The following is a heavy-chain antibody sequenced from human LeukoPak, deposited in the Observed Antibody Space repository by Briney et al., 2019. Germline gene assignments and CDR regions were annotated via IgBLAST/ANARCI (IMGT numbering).Heavy chain of an antibody. J-gene: IGHJ3*02. CDR2: IYYSGST. Sequence: SETLSLTCTVSGGSISRYYWSWIRQPPGKGLEWIGHIYYSGSTNYNPSLKSRVTISIDTSKNQFSLKLSSVTAADTAVYYCAREAVWGSGSYPSGDAFDIWGQGTMVTVSS. D-gene: IGHD3-10*01. CDR1: GGSISRYY. CDR3: AREAVWGSGSYPSGDAFDI. V-gene: IGHV4-59*01.